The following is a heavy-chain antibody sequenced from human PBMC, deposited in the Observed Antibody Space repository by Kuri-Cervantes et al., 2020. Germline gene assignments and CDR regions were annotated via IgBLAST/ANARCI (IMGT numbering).Heavy chain of an antibody. Sequence: LKISCAASGFTFSSYGMHWVRQAPGKGLEWVAVISYDGSNKYYADSVKGRFTISRDNSKNTLYLQMNSLRAEDTAVYYCARGRYSSGWRPSYYFDYWGQGTLVTVSS. V-gene: IGHV3-30*03. J-gene: IGHJ4*02. D-gene: IGHD6-19*01. CDR2: ISYDGSNK. CDR3: ARGRYSSGWRPSYYFDY. CDR1: GFTFSSYG.